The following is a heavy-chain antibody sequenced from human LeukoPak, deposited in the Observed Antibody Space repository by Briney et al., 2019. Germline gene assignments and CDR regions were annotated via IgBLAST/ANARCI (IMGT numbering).Heavy chain of an antibody. CDR1: GFTFSSYA. Sequence: GGSLRLSCAASGFTFSSYAMSWVRQAPGKGLEWVSAISGSGGSTYYADSVKGRFTISRDNSKNTLCLQMNSLRAEDTAVYYCAKDKLLWFGELLPTFDYWGQGTLVTVSS. CDR2: ISGSGGST. V-gene: IGHV3-23*01. D-gene: IGHD3-10*01. CDR3: AKDKLLWFGELLPTFDY. J-gene: IGHJ4*02.